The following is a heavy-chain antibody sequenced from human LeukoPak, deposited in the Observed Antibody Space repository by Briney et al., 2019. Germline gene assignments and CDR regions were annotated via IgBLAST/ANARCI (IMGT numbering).Heavy chain of an antibody. CDR2: ISSSGSTI. J-gene: IGHJ6*04. CDR3: AELGITMIGGV. D-gene: IGHD3-10*02. Sequence: GGSLRLSCAASGFSISSYEMNWVRQAPGKGLEWVSYISSSGSTIYYADSVKGRFTISRDNAKNSLYLQMNSLRAEDTAVYYCAELGITMIGGVWGKGTTVTISS. V-gene: IGHV3-48*03. CDR1: GFSISSYE.